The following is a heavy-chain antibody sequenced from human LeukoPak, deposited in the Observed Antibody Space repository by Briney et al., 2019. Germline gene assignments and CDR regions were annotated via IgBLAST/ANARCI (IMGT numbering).Heavy chain of an antibody. CDR2: IDPSDSYT. V-gene: IGHV5-10-1*01. Sequence: GESLKISCQVSGYSFSTYWISWVRQMPGRGLEWMGKIDPSDSYTNYNPSFQGHVTISADKSISTAYLQLTSLKASDTAMYYCARLADYWGQGTLVTVSS. J-gene: IGHJ4*02. CDR3: ARLADY. CDR1: GYSFSTYW.